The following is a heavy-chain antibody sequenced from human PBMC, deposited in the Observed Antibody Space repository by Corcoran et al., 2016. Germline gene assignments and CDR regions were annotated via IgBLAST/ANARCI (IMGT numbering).Heavy chain of an antibody. Sequence: EVQLVQSGAEVKKPGESLKISCKGSGYSFTSYWIGWVRQMPGKGLEWMGIIYPGDSDTRYSPSFQGQVTISADKSISTAYLQWSSLKASDTAMYYCARRTYYYVSGSRAAGPGSYGYFDLWGRGTLVTVSS. J-gene: IGHJ2*01. CDR2: IYPGDSDT. D-gene: IGHD3-10*01. CDR1: GYSFTSYW. CDR3: ARRTYYYVSGSRAAGPGSYGYFDL. V-gene: IGHV5-51*01.